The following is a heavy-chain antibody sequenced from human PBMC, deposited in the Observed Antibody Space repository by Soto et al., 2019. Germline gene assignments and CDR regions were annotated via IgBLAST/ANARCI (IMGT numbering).Heavy chain of an antibody. D-gene: IGHD3-9*01. V-gene: IGHV1-8*01. CDR3: ASTPSRRYDILTGYLYYYYYMDV. Sequence: GASVKVSCKASGYTFTSYDINWVRQATGQGLEWMGWMNPNSGNTGYAQKFQGRVTMTRSTSISTAYMELSSLRSEDTAVYYCASTPSRRYDILTGYLYYYYYMDVWGKGTTVTVSS. CDR2: MNPNSGNT. J-gene: IGHJ6*03. CDR1: GYTFTSYD.